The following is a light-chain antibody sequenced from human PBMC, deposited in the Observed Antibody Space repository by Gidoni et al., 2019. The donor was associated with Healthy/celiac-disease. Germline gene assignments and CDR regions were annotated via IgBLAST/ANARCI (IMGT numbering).Light chain of an antibody. CDR1: RDINTY. CDR2: DAS. CDR3: QQYDNLLSIT. V-gene: IGKV1-33*01. J-gene: IGKJ5*01. Sequence: DIQMTQSPSSLSASVGDRVTITCQASRDINTYLNWYQQKPGKAPRLLIYDASNLETGVPSRFSGSVSGTDFTVTISSLQPEDIATYYCQQYDNLLSITFGQGTRLEIK.